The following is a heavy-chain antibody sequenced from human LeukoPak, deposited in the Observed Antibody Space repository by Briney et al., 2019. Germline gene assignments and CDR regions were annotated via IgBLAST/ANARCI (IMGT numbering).Heavy chain of an antibody. CDR1: RFTTTNKS. J-gene: IGHJ4*02. CDR3: AREILGGFNPGAY. CDR2: INRSGSP. V-gene: IGHV4-4*02. Sequence: PSETLSLTCTASRFTTTNKSWSWVRQPPGKGLEWIGEINRSGSPNYNPSLQSRVTISIDRSSNQIVLELSSVTAADTAVYYCAREILGGFNPGAYWGQGTLVTVSS. D-gene: IGHD1-14*01.